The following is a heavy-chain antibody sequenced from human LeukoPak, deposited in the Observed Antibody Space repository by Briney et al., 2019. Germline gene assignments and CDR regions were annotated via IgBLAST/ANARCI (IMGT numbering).Heavy chain of an antibody. CDR3: ARDSVGATDY. CDR1: GFSFSDYY. D-gene: IGHD1-26*01. Sequence: GGSLRLSCAASGFSFSDYYMSWIREAPGKGLVWVSYISSSGSTIYYADSVKGRSTISRDNAKNSLYLQMNSLRAEDTAVYYCARDSVGATDYWGQGTLVTVSS. J-gene: IGHJ4*02. CDR2: ISSSGSTI. V-gene: IGHV3-11*01.